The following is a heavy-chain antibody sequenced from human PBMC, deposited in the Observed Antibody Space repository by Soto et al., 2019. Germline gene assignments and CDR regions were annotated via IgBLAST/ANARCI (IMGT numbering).Heavy chain of an antibody. CDR3: ARPPFPGCINAICSPLDF. CDR1: GYTFTHYY. CDR2: INPSGGST. J-gene: IGHJ4*02. Sequence: QVQLVQSGAEVKNPGASVKVSCKASGYTFTHYYIHWVRQAPGQGLEWMGMINPSGGSTSHAKEYWGALTMTTDTSTNTAYTELSSLRSEDTAVYYCARPPFPGCINAICSPLDFWGQGALVTVSS. V-gene: IGHV1-46*01. D-gene: IGHD2-8*01.